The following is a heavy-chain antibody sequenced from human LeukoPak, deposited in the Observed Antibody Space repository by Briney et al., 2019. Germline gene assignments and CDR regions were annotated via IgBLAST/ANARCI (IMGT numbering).Heavy chain of an antibody. J-gene: IGHJ4*02. CDR2: IKSKTDGGTT. Sequence: GGTLRLSCAASGFTFSSYGMSWVRQAPGKGLEWVGRIKSKTDGGTTDYAAPVKGRFTISRDDSKNTLYLQMNSLKTEDTAVYCCTTRGHYYDSSGYYVYFDYWGQGTLVTVSS. CDR1: GFTFSSYG. D-gene: IGHD3-22*01. V-gene: IGHV3-15*01. CDR3: TTRGHYYDSSGYYVYFDY.